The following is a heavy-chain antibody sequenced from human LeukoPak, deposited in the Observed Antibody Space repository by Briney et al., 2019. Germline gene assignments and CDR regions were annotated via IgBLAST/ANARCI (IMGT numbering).Heavy chain of an antibody. CDR3: ARGDSSACPDY. Sequence: GGSLRLSCAASGFIFSDTYMNWIRQAPGKGLEWVSYISSSGIAKSYADSVKGRFTISRDNANNSLYLQMNDLRADDTAVYYCARGDSSACPDYWGQGTLVTVSS. V-gene: IGHV3-11*01. CDR1: GFIFSDTY. D-gene: IGHD3-22*01. J-gene: IGHJ4*02. CDR2: ISSSGIAK.